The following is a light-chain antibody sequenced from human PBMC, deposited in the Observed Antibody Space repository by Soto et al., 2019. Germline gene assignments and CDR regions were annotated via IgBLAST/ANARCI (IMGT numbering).Light chain of an antibody. Sequence: EIVVTQSPATLSASLGDRATLSCRASHYIGIAVAWYHQRSGQAPKLLIFDASSRVPTTPSRFSGSVSGTDFTLTISRLEPEDFAVYHCQQYGSSRAWTFGQGTKVDI. J-gene: IGKJ1*01. CDR2: DAS. CDR1: HYIGIA. CDR3: QQYGSSRAWT. V-gene: IGKV3-20*01.